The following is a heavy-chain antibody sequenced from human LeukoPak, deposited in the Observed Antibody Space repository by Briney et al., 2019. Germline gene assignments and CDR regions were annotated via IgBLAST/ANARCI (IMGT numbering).Heavy chain of an antibody. Sequence: GGSLRLSCAASGFTFSSYGMHWVRQAPGKGLEWVAFIRYDGSNKYYADSVKGRFTISRDNARNSLYLEMNSLRAEDTAVYYCARKAAGTGNHYFDSWGQGTLVTVSS. CDR1: GFTFSSYG. CDR2: IRYDGSNK. J-gene: IGHJ4*02. D-gene: IGHD6-13*01. V-gene: IGHV3-30*02. CDR3: ARKAAGTGNHYFDS.